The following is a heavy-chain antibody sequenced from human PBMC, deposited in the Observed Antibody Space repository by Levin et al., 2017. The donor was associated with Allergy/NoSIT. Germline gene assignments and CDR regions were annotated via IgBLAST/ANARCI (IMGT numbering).Heavy chain of an antibody. V-gene: IGHV3-30*18. D-gene: IGHD3-10*01. CDR3: AKDHYYSSGTYYDY. CDR2: ISKDGSNK. CDR1: GFTFSDYG. J-gene: IGHJ4*02. Sequence: GESLKISCAASGFTFSDYGMHWVRQAPGKGLEWVAVISKDGSNKYYADSVKGRFTISRDNSENTLYLQMSSLRPEDTAVYYCAKDHYYSSGTYYDYWGQGTLVTVSS.